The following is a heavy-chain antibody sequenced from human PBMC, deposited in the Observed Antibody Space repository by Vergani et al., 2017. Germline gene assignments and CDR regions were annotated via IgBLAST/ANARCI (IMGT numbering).Heavy chain of an antibody. CDR1: GYSFTSYW. Sequence: VQLVQSGAEVKKPGESLRISCKGSGYSFTSYWISWVRQMPGKGLEWMGRIDPSDSYTNYSPSFQGHVTISADKYISTAYLQWSSLKAADTAMYYCARPGGEEYWYFDLWGRGTLVTVSS. D-gene: IGHD2-21*01. CDR2: IDPSDSYT. V-gene: IGHV5-10-1*01. J-gene: IGHJ2*01. CDR3: ARPGGEEYWYFDL.